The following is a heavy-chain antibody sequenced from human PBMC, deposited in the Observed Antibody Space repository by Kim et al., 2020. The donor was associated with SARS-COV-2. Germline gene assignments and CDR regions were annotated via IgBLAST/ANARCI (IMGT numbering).Heavy chain of an antibody. CDR3: AREDEGYSGYDPGGDY. D-gene: IGHD5-12*01. V-gene: IGHV1-69*13. Sequence: SVKVSCKASGGTFSSYAISWVRQAPGQGLEWMGGIIPIFGTANYAQKFQGRVTITADESTSTAYMELSSLRSEDTAVYYCAREDEGYSGYDPGGDYWGQGTLVTVSS. CDR2: IIPIFGTA. J-gene: IGHJ4*02. CDR1: GGTFSSYA.